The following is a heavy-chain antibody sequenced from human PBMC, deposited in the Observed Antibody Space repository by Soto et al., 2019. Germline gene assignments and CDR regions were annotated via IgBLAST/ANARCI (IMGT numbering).Heavy chain of an antibody. CDR2: MNPNSGNT. CDR1: GYTFTSYD. CDR3: ARVPDVYGDYTGTALDY. V-gene: IGHV1-8*01. D-gene: IGHD4-17*01. Sequence: QVQLVQSGAEVKKPGASVKVSCKASGYTFTSYDINWVRQATGQGLEWMGWMNPNSGNTGYAQKFQGRLTMTRNTSISTAYMELSSLRSEDTAVYYGARVPDVYGDYTGTALDYWGQGTLVTVSS. J-gene: IGHJ4*02.